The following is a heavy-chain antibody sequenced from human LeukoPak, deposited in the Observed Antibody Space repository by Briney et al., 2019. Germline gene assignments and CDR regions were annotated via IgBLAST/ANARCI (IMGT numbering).Heavy chain of an antibody. CDR1: GFTFSSYG. D-gene: IGHD6-19*01. J-gene: IGHJ4*02. V-gene: IGHV3-30*18. CDR2: ISYDGSNK. CDR3: AKDMTIYGVAGQFDY. Sequence: PGGSLRLSCAASGFTFSSYGMHWVRQAPGKGLEWVAVISYDGSNKYYAGSVKGRFTISRDNSKNTLYLQMNSLRAEDTAVYYCAKDMTIYGVAGQFDYWGQGTLVTVSS.